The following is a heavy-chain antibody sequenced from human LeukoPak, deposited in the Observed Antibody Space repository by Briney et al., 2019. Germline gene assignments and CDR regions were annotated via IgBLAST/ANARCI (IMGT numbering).Heavy chain of an antibody. CDR2: INPNSGGT. CDR1: GYTFTGYY. D-gene: IGHD3-22*01. CDR3: ARDRGGGYYEEDY. J-gene: IGHJ4*02. V-gene: IGHV1-2*02. Sequence: ASVKVSCKASGYTFTGYYMHWVRQAPGQGLEWMGWINPNSGGTNYAQKFQGRVTMTRDTSISTAYMELSRLRSDDTAVYYCARDRGGGYYEEDYWGQGTLVTVSS.